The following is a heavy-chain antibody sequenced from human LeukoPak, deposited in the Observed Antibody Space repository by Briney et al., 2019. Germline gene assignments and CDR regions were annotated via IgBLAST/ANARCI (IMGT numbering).Heavy chain of an antibody. J-gene: IGHJ4*02. CDR1: GFTFGSYA. D-gene: IGHD1-14*01. CDR2: ISGSGYNT. V-gene: IGHV3-23*01. Sequence: GGSLRLSCAASGFTFGSYAISWVRQAPGKGLQWVSTISGSGYNTYYADSVKGRFTISRDNSKNTLYLQMSSLRAEDTAVYYCARDEPPNYWGQGTLVTVSS. CDR3: ARDEPPNY.